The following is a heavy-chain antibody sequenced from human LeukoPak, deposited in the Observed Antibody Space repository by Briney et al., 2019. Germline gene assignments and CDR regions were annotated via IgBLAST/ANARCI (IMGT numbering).Heavy chain of an antibody. V-gene: IGHV4-31*03. CDR1: GGSIGSGGYF. D-gene: IGHD1-1*01. Sequence: SETLSLTCTVSGGSIGSGGYFWSWVRQHPGKGLEWIGYISNSGSTSYNPSLKSRVTLSVDTSKNQFSLKLSSVTAADTAVYYCARADNWNAFEYWGQGTLVPVSS. CDR2: ISNSGST. J-gene: IGHJ4*02. CDR3: ARADNWNAFEY.